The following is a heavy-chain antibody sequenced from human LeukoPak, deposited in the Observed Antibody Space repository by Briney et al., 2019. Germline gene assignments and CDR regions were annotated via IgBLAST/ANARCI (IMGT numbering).Heavy chain of an antibody. CDR1: GFTFSSYW. Sequence: GGSLRLSRAASGFTFSSYWMSWVRQAPGKGLEWVANIKQDGSEKYYVDSVKGRFTISRDNAKNSLYLQMNSLRAEDTAVYYCARDGKVPSNWFDPWGQGTLVTVSS. CDR2: IKQDGSEK. CDR3: ARDGKVPSNWFDP. J-gene: IGHJ5*02. V-gene: IGHV3-7*03. D-gene: IGHD1-1*01.